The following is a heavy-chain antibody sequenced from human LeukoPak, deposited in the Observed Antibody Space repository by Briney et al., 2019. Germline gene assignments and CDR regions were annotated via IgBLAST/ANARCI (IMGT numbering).Heavy chain of an antibody. Sequence: GGSLRLSCVASGFTFSSFAMQWVRQAPGKGLEWVSAISGSGGSTYYADSVKGRFTISRDNSKNTLYLQMNSLRAEDTAVYYCANRPLRFSADYWGQGTLVTVSS. J-gene: IGHJ4*02. CDR3: ANRPLRFSADY. CDR2: ISGSGGST. CDR1: GFTFSSFA. V-gene: IGHV3-23*01. D-gene: IGHD3-3*01.